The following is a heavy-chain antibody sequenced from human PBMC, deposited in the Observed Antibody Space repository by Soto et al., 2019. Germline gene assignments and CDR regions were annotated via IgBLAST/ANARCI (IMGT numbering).Heavy chain of an antibody. CDR2: IFYSGPT. Sequence: PSETLSLTCTVSGDSITSGVHYWSWIRQLPGKGLEWIGYIFYSGPTYYNPSLKSRVAISVDTSKNQFSLKLSSVTAADTAVYYCARSVDPWGQGTLVTVSS. CDR1: GDSITSGVHY. J-gene: IGHJ5*02. CDR3: ARSVDP. V-gene: IGHV4-31*03.